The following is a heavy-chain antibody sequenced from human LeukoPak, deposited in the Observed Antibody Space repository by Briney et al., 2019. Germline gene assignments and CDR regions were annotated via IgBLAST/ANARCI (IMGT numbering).Heavy chain of an antibody. Sequence: PGGSLRLSCAASGFTFSNYVMSWVRQAPGKGLEWVSAISGGSDSTYYADSVKGRFTISRDNSKNTLYLQMNSLRAEDTAVYYCAKDSGGRYFDYWGQGTLVTVSS. V-gene: IGHV3-23*01. J-gene: IGHJ4*02. CDR1: GFTFSNYV. CDR2: ISGGSDST. CDR3: AKDSGGRYFDY. D-gene: IGHD2-15*01.